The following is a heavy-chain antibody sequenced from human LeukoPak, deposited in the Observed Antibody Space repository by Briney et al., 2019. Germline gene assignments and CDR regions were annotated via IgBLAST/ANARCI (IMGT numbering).Heavy chain of an antibody. Sequence: ASVKVSCKASGYTFTSYAMNWVRQPPGQGLEWVGWINTNTGNPTYAQGFTGRFVFSLDTSVSTAYLQISSLKAEDTAVYYCARDLYREGDAFDIWGQGTMVTVSS. V-gene: IGHV7-4-1*02. CDR1: GYTFTSYA. J-gene: IGHJ3*02. D-gene: IGHD2-8*01. CDR2: INTNTGNP. CDR3: ARDLYREGDAFDI.